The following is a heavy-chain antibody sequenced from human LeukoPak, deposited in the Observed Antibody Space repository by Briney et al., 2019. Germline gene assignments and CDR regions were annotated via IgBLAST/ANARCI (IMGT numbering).Heavy chain of an antibody. V-gene: IGHV3-23*01. J-gene: IGHJ4*01. Sequence: GGSLRLSCAASGFAFSNYAMSWVRQAPGKGLGRVSSLSGGGDSRYYADPVMGRFTISRDNSKNTLYLQMNSRRAEDTAVYYCAKACRSLATGGGYFDSWGHRTLVTVSS. CDR1: GFAFSNYA. CDR2: LSGGGDSR. D-gene: IGHD3-3*01. CDR3: AKACRSLATGGGYFDS.